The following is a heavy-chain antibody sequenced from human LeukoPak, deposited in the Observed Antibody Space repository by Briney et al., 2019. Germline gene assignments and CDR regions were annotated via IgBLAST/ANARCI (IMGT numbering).Heavy chain of an antibody. D-gene: IGHD2-15*01. J-gene: IGHJ4*02. CDR2: ISYDGSNK. V-gene: IGHV3-30-3*01. CDR3: ARDCRSGNYFDY. Sequence: GGSLRLSCAASGFNVSNNYMTWVRQAPGKGLEWVAVISYDGSNKYYADSVKGRFTISRDNSKNTLYLQMNSLRAEDTAVYYCARDCRSGNYFDYWGQGTLVTVSS. CDR1: GFNVSNNY.